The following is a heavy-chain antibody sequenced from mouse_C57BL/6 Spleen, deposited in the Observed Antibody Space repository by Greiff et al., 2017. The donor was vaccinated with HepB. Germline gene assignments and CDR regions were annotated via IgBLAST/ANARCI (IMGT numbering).Heavy chain of an antibody. CDR3: AIPLYYYGSSHYAMDY. CDR2: IHPSDSDT. D-gene: IGHD1-1*01. CDR1: CYTFTSYW. V-gene: IGHV1-74*01. J-gene: IGHJ4*01. Sequence: QVQLQQPGAELVKPGASVKVSCKASCYTFTSYWMHWVKQRPGQGLEWIGRIHPSDSDTNYNQKFKGKATLTVDKSSSTAYMQLSSLTSEDSAVYYCAIPLYYYGSSHYAMDYWGQGTSVTVSS.